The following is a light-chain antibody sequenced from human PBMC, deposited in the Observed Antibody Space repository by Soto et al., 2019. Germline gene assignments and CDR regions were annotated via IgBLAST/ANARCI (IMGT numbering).Light chain of an antibody. CDR2: DVS. Sequence: EVVMTQSPATLSVSPGGRATLCCRASQSISDTFAWYQQKSGQSPRLLIYDVSIRETGVPARFSGTGSETEFTLTISGLQSEDSAVYFCQQYNNWTFSFGQGTRLEIK. J-gene: IGKJ5*01. CDR1: QSISDT. CDR3: QQYNNWTFS. V-gene: IGKV3-15*01.